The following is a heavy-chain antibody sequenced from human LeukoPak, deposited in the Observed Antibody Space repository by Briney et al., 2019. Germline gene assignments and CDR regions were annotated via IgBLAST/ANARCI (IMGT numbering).Heavy chain of an antibody. J-gene: IGHJ4*02. CDR3: ASSGPGCSSTSCYTGY. Sequence: ASVKVSCKASGGTFSSYAISWVRQAPGQGLEWMGGVIPIFGTANYAQKLQGRVTITTDESTSTAYMELSNLRSEDTAVYYCASSGPGCSSTSCYTGYWGQGTLVTVSS. D-gene: IGHD2-2*02. CDR1: GGTFSSYA. CDR2: VIPIFGTA. V-gene: IGHV1-69*05.